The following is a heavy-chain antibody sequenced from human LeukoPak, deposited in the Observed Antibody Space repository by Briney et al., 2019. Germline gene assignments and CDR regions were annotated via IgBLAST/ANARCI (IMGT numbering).Heavy chain of an antibody. V-gene: IGHV3-30*03. CDR3: AIGDYLF. CDR2: ISYDGSNK. Sequence: PGGSLRLSCAASGFTFSSYGMHWVRQAPGKGLEWVAVISYDGSNKYYADSVKGRFTISRDNSKNTLYLQMNSLRAEDTAVYYCAIGDYLFWGQGTLVTVSS. J-gene: IGHJ4*02. CDR1: GFTFSSYG. D-gene: IGHD4-17*01.